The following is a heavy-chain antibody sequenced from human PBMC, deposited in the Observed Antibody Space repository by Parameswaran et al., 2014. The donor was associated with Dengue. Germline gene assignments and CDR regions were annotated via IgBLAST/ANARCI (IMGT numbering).Heavy chain of an antibody. CDR1: GFSLTTSGVS. D-gene: IGHD3-22*01. CDR2: IYWDDDK. CDR3: AHSGADSSGLRPFAS. J-gene: IGHJ4*02. Sequence: SGPTLVKPTQTLTLTCTFSGFSLTTSGVSVGWIRQPPGKALEWLVLIYWDDDKRYSPSLMSRLTITKDTSKNQVVLTMTDMDPVDTATYYCAHSGADSSGLRPFASWGQGTLVTVSS. V-gene: IGHV2-5*02.